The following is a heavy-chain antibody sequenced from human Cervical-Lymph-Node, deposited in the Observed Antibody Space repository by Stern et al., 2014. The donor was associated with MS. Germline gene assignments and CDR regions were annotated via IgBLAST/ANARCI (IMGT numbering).Heavy chain of an antibody. V-gene: IGHV1-3*01. CDR1: GYSFISHA. Sequence: QVQLMQSGAEVKDPGASVKVSCKASGYSFISHAMHWVRQAPGQTFEWMGWIHGDHGNTKYSQKLQGRVTITRDKTTSTAYMELSSLTSEDTAVYYCARAGYCSPSTCSDAFDIWGQGTMVPVSS. CDR3: ARAGYCSPSTCSDAFDI. D-gene: IGHD2-15*01. CDR2: IHGDHGNT. J-gene: IGHJ3*02.